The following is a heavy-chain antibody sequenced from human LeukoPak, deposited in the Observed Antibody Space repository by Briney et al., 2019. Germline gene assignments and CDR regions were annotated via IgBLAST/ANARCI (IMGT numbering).Heavy chain of an antibody. CDR2: ISSSGSTI. V-gene: IGHV3-48*03. Sequence: SGGSLRLSCAASGFTFSSYEMNWVRQAPGKGLEWVSYISSSGSTIYYADSVKGRFTISRDNAKNSLYLQMNSLRSEDTAVYYCASKDKWVYWGQGTLVTVSS. CDR3: ASKDKWVY. J-gene: IGHJ4*02. D-gene: IGHD2-8*01. CDR1: GFTFSSYE.